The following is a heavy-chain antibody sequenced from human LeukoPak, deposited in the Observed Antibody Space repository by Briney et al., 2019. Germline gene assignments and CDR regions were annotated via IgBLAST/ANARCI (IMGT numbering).Heavy chain of an antibody. CDR1: GGSITSYY. CDR2: IYASGST. V-gene: IGHV4-4*09. CDR3: ARSIAVTEYYYMDV. Sequence: SETLSLTCAVSGGSITSYYWNWIRQPPGKGLEWIGYIYASGSTSYNPSLKSRVTISVDRSRNQFSLRLSSVTAADTAVYFCARSIAVTEYYYMDVWGKGITVTVSS. D-gene: IGHD6-19*01. J-gene: IGHJ6*03.